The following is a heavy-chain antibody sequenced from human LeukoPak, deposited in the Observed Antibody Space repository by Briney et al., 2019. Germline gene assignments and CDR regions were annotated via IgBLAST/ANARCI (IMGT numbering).Heavy chain of an antibody. D-gene: IGHD1-26*01. J-gene: IGHJ6*03. CDR1: GYTFTGYY. CDR2: IIPIFGTA. Sequence: SVKVSCKASGYTFTGYYMHWVRQAPGQGLEWMGGIIPIFGTANYAQKFQGRVTITADESTSTAYMELSSLRSEDTAVYYCARAGSRSYYYYYMDVWGKGTTVTVSS. V-gene: IGHV1-69*13. CDR3: ARAGSRSYYYYYMDV.